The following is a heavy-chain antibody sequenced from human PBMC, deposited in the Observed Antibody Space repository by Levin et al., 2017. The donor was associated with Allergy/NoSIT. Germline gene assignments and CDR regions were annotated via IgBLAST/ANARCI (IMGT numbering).Heavy chain of an antibody. J-gene: IGHJ4*02. CDR1: GGSISSGNYY. CDR2: IHYSGST. V-gene: IGHV4-30-4*01. Sequence: PSETLSLTCTVSGGSISSGNYYWTWIRQPPGKGLEWIGNIHYSGSTYYNPSLKSRVTISVDTSNNQISLNLISVTAADTAVYYCARDKYDFTNGPLFSDYWGQGTRVTVSS. CDR3: ARDKYDFTNGPLFSDY. D-gene: IGHD2-8*01.